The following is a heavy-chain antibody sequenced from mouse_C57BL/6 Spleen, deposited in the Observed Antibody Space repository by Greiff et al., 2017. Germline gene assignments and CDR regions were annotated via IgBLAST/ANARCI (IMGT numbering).Heavy chain of an antibody. CDR1: GYTFTSYW. J-gene: IGHJ2*01. CDR3: ARTGTWRGYFDY. V-gene: IGHV1-69*01. CDR2: IDPSDSYT. D-gene: IGHD4-1*01. Sequence: VQLQQPGAELVMPGASVKLSCKASGYTFTSYWMHWVKQRPGQGLEWIGEIDPSDSYTNYNQKFKGKSTLTVDKSSSTAYMQLSSLTSEDSAVYYCARTGTWRGYFDYWGQGTTLTVSS.